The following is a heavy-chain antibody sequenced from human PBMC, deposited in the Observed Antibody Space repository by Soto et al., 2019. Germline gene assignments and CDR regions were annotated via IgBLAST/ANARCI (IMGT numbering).Heavy chain of an antibody. CDR1: GFTFSSYA. Sequence: PGGSLRLSCAASGFTFSSYAMHWVRQAPGKGLEWVAVISYDGSNKYYADSVKGRFTISRDNSKNTLYLQMNSLRAEDTAVYYCARDLEYYGSGSYYDYWGQGTLVTVSS. J-gene: IGHJ4*02. D-gene: IGHD3-10*01. CDR3: ARDLEYYGSGSYYDY. CDR2: ISYDGSNK. V-gene: IGHV3-30-3*01.